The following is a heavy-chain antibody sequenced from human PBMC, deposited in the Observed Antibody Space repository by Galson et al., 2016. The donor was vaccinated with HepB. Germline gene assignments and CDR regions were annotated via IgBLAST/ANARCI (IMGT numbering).Heavy chain of an antibody. V-gene: IGHV3-30-3*01. Sequence: SLRLSCAASGFTFSSYAMHWVRQAPGKGLEWVAVISYDGNNKYYADSVKGRFTISRDNSKNTLYLQINSLRAEDMAVYYCARDRGLGGYYDRSGWGYFVQWGQGTLVTVSS. D-gene: IGHD3-22*01. CDR2: ISYDGNNK. J-gene: IGHJ4*02. CDR3: ARDRGLGGYYDRSGWGYFVQ. CDR1: GFTFSSYA.